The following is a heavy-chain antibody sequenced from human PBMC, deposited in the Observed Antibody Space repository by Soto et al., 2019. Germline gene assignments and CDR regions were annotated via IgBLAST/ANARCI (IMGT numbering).Heavy chain of an antibody. D-gene: IGHD6-19*01. CDR2: ISYDGTNK. CDR3: ARDPSGHTSGWYGIDF. CDR1: GFMFSAYA. V-gene: IGHV3-30*04. Sequence: GGSLRLSWAASGFMFSAYAMLWVRHAPGNGLEWVAAISYDGTNKYYADPIKGRFTISRDNSANTLFLQVNSLRREDTAMYYCARDPSGHTSGWYGIDFWGHGTLVTVSS. J-gene: IGHJ4*01.